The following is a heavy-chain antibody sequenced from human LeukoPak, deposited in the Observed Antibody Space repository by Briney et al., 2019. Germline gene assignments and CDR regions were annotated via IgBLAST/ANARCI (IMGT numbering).Heavy chain of an antibody. CDR1: GFTFRTYA. CDR3: ARDSHYYDPGGYYSRGEYYHHGMDA. V-gene: IGHV3-30-3*01. CDR2: VSYDGSNK. D-gene: IGHD3-22*01. J-gene: IGHJ6*02. Sequence: GRSLRLSCVVSGFTFRTYAMHWVRQAPGKGLEWVAVVSYDGSNKYYAASVQGRFTISRDNSRNTLHLQMNSLRAEDTAVYYCARDSHYYDPGGYYSRGEYYHHGMDAWGQGTTVTASS.